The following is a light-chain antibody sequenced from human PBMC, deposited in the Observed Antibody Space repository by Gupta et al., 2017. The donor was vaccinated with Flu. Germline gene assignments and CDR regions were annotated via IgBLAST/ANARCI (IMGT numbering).Light chain of an antibody. V-gene: IGLV1-51*01. J-gene: IGLJ2*01. Sequence: SSSNIANNFVTWYQQFPGTAPKLLIHENNKRPSGIPDRFSGSKSGTSATLGIAGLQTGDEANYYCATWDSSLNGRVFGGGTKLTVL. CDR1: SSNIANNF. CDR3: ATWDSSLNGRV. CDR2: ENN.